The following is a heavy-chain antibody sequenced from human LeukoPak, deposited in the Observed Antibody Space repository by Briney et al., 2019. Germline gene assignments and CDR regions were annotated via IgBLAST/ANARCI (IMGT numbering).Heavy chain of an antibody. CDR2: INTNTGNP. V-gene: IGHV7-4-1*02. D-gene: IGHD6-19*01. CDR3: ARDFAESYSSAWYN. Sequence: ASVKVSCKASGYTFTSYAMNWVRQAPGQGLEWMGWINTNTGNPTYAQGFTGRFVFSLDTSVSTAYLQISSLKAEDTAVYYCARDFAESYSSAWYNWGQGTMVTVSS. J-gene: IGHJ3*01. CDR1: GYTFTSYA.